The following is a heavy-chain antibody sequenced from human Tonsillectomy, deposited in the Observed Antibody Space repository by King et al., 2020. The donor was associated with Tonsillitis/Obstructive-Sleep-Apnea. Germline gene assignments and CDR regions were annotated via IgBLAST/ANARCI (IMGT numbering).Heavy chain of an antibody. CDR2: ISYDGSNK. J-gene: IGHJ4*02. V-gene: IGHV3-30*01. Sequence: VQLVESGGGVVQPGRSLRLSCAASGFTFSSYAMHWVRQAPGKGLEWVAVISYDGSNKYYADSVKGRFTISRDNSKNTLYLQMNSLRAEDTAVYYCARVLSPDCSSTSCYTLGYWGQGPWSPSPQ. CDR3: ARVLSPDCSSTSCYTLGY. D-gene: IGHD2-2*02. CDR1: GFTFSSYA.